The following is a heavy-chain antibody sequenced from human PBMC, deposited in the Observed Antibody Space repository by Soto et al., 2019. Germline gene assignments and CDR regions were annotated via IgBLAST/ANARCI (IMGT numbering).Heavy chain of an antibody. CDR3: ASDVGYKSSFDH. V-gene: IGHV1-8*01. CDR2: INPSGLDT. D-gene: IGHD1-20*01. Sequence: QLQLVQSGAEVKKPGASVKVSCKASGHTFTTYDIHWVRQAAGQGLEWMGWINPSGLDTGYAQKFQGRVTVTMDTSISTAYMELSSLGSEDTAVYYCASDVGYKSSFDHWGQGTLVTVSS. CDR1: GHTFTTYD. J-gene: IGHJ4*02.